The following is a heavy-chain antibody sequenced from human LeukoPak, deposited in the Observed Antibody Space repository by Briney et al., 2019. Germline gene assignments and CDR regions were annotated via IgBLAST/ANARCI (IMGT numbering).Heavy chain of an antibody. CDR1: GGSISSHY. V-gene: IGHV4-59*11. CDR3: ARGFEYSCGWYGDLDC. Sequence: SETLSLTCTISGGSISSHYWSWIRQPPGKGLEWIGYIYYRGRGSSEYNPSLKSRVSISVDTSKNQFSLKLSSVTAADTAVYYCARGFEYSCGWYGDLDCWGQGTLVTVSS. D-gene: IGHD6-19*01. CDR2: IYYRGRGSS. J-gene: IGHJ4*02.